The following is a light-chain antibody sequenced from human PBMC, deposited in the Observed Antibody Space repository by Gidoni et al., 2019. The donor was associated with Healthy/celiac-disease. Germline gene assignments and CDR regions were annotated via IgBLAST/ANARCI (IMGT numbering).Light chain of an antibody. CDR1: QSVSSRY. CDR2: GAS. V-gene: IGKV3-20*01. CDR3: QQYGSSPRT. Sequence: EILLTQSPGTLSLSPGERATLSCRASQSVSSRYLDWYQQKPGQAPRLLIYGASSRATGSLDRCRGGGSGTDVTLTISRLEPEEFAVFYCQQYGSSPRTFGQGTKVEIK. J-gene: IGKJ1*01.